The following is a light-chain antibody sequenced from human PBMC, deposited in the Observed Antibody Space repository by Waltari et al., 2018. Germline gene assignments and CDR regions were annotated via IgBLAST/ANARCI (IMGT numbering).Light chain of an antibody. J-gene: IGLJ3*02. CDR1: SGHINYA. CDR3: QTGGFGIWV. Sequence: QLLLTQSPSASASLGASVKLTCTVSSGHINYAIAWHQQHPHKGPRYLMKVNSDGSHIKGDGIPDRLSGARSGAERYLTISSLRSEDEADYYCQTGGFGIWVFGGGTKLTVL. CDR2: VNSDGSH. V-gene: IGLV4-69*01.